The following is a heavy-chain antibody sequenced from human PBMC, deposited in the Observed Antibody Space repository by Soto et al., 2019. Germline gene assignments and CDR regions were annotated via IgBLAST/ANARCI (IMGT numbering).Heavy chain of an antibody. Sequence: QVQRVQSGAEVKKPGSSVRVSYKASGTIFSSYTMSWVRQAPGQGLEWMGRIIPILGETNSAQKFQGRVTLTADKSTNTAYIQLNSLRLEDTAVYYCARGLGGRMDDWGQGTTVTVSS. CDR2: IIPILGET. CDR3: ARGLGGRMDD. J-gene: IGHJ6*02. D-gene: IGHD3-16*01. CDR1: GTIFSSYT. V-gene: IGHV1-69*08.